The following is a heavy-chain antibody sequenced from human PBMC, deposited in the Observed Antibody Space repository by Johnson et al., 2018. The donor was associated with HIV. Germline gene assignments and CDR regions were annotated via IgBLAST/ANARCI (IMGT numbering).Heavy chain of an antibody. Sequence: VQLVESGGGLVQPGGSLRLSCAASGFTVSSNYMSWVRQDPGKGLEWVSVIYSGGSTYYADSVKGRFTISRDNSKNTLYLQMNSLRAEDTAVYYCAKGFFELDDAFDIWGQGTMVTVSS. CDR1: GFTVSSNY. J-gene: IGHJ3*02. V-gene: IGHV3-66*02. D-gene: IGHD3/OR15-3a*01. CDR3: AKGFFELDDAFDI. CDR2: IYSGGST.